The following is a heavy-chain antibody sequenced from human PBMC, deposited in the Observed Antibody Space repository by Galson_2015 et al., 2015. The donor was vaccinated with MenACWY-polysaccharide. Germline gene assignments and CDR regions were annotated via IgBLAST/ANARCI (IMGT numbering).Heavy chain of an antibody. CDR2: IGGSGDGR. CDR3: AKDAIAGIVLTPLRVPLQR. Sequence: SLRLSCADSGVTLRKYAMSWVRQAPGKGLEWVSTIGGSGDGRYYADSVKDRFTISRDNSQNTLFLEMRSLRAEDTAMYYCAKDAIAGIVLTPLRVPLQRWGQGTLVAVSS. CDR1: GVTLRKYA. D-gene: IGHD6-13*01. J-gene: IGHJ1*01. V-gene: IGHV3-23*01.